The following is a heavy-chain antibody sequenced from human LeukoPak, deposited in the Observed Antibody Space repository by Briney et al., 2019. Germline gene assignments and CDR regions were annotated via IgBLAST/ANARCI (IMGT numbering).Heavy chain of an antibody. V-gene: IGHV3-21*01. D-gene: IGHD3-3*01. CDR3: ARGAIFGVVDRGMDV. CDR2: ISSSSSYI. J-gene: IGHJ6*04. CDR1: GFTFSSYS. Sequence: AGGSLRLSCAASGFTFSSYSMTWVRQALGKGLEWVSSISSSSSYIYYADSVKGRFTISRDNAKNSLYLQMNSLRAEDTAVYYCARGAIFGVVDRGMDVWGKGTTVTVSS.